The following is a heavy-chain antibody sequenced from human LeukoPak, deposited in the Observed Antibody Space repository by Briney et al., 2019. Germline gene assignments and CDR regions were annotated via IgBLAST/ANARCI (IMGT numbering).Heavy chain of an antibody. CDR1: GFTFSSYS. Sequence: PGGSLRLSCAASGFTFSSYSMNWVRQAPGRGLEWVANIKQDGNDKHYVDSVKGRFTISRDNAKNSLYLQTNSLRVEDTAVYYCARGGRGDYWGQGTLVTVSS. J-gene: IGHJ4*02. V-gene: IGHV3-7*05. CDR2: IKQDGNDK. CDR3: ARGGRGDY.